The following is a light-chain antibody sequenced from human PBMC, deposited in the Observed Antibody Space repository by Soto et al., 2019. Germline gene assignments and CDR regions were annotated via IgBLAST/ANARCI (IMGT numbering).Light chain of an antibody. CDR1: SSNIGAGYD. V-gene: IGLV1-40*01. CDR3: QSYDSSLSGCV. J-gene: IGLJ3*02. CDR2: GNS. Sequence: QSVLTQPPSVSGAPGQRVTISCTESSSNIGAGYDVHWYQQLPGTAPKLLIYGNSNRPSGVPDRFSGSKSGTSASLAITGLQAEDEADDYCQSYDSSLSGCVFGGGTKLTVL.